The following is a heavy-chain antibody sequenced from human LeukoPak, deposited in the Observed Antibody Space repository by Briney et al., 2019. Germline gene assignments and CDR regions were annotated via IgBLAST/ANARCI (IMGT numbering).Heavy chain of an antibody. J-gene: IGHJ6*02. V-gene: IGHV1-46*01. CDR2: INPSGGST. Sequence: ASVTVSRKASGYTFTRYYMHWVRQAPGHGLEWMGIINPSGGSTSDAQKFQGRVTMTRDTSTSTVYMELSSLTSEDTAVYYCARGDSSGWYDEYYYYYGMDVWGQGTTVTVSS. CDR3: ARGDSSGWYDEYYYYYGMDV. D-gene: IGHD6-19*01. CDR1: GYTFTRYY.